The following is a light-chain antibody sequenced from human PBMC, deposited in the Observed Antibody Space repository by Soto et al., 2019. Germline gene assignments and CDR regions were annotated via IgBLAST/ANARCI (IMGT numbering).Light chain of an antibody. V-gene: IGLV1-40*01. CDR1: SSNIGAYYD. Sequence: QSVLTQAPSVSGGPGQRVTISCTGRSSNIGAYYDVHWYQQLPGTAPKLLIHGNNNRPSGVPDRFSGSKSGTSASLAITGLRAEDEADYYCQSYDSSLSGYVFGTGTKVTVL. J-gene: IGLJ1*01. CDR3: QSYDSSLSGYV. CDR2: GNN.